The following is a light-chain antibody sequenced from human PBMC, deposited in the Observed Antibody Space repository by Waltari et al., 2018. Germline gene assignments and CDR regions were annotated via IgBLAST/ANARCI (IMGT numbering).Light chain of an antibody. CDR3: QQYYSFPQT. CDR1: QSVSIY. V-gene: IGKV3-11*01. J-gene: IGKJ1*01. Sequence: VLTQSPATLSLSPGETATLSCRASQSVSIYLAWYQQKPGQAPRLLISDASHRVTGTPTRFSGSGSGTDFTLTINSLQAEDVAVYYCQQYYSFPQTFGQGTKVGIK. CDR2: DAS.